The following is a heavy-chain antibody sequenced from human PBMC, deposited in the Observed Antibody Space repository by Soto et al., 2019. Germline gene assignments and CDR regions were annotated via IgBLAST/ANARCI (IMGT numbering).Heavy chain of an antibody. Sequence: GASVKVSCKASGYTFTGYYMHCVRQVPGQVLEWMGWINPNSGDTKYVQEFQGRVTMTRDTSISTAYMELSRLRSDDTAVYYCASFLCSSSSCYLSYGMDVWGQGTTVTVSS. V-gene: IGHV1-2*02. CDR2: INPNSGDT. D-gene: IGHD2-15*01. CDR1: GYTFTGYY. J-gene: IGHJ6*02. CDR3: ASFLCSSSSCYLSYGMDV.